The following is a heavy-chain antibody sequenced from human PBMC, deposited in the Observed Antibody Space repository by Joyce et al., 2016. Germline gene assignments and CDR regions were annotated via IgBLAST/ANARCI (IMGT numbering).Heavy chain of an antibody. CDR2: VSYDGSDK. Sequence: QVQLVESGGGVVQPGKSLRLSCAASGFTCSTYVVHWVRQAPGKGLEWVAVVSYDGSDKYYTDSVKGRVTISRDNSKNILYLQMNSLRTEDTAVYFCAKSWSLYSALDYWGQGTLVTVSS. CDR1: GFTCSTYV. D-gene: IGHD6-13*01. J-gene: IGHJ4*02. V-gene: IGHV3-30*04. CDR3: AKSWSLYSALDY.